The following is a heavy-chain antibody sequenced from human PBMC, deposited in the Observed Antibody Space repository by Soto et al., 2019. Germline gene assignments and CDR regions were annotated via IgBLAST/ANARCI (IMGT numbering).Heavy chain of an antibody. J-gene: IGHJ1*01. D-gene: IGHD6-13*01. CDR1: GYSFTSYW. CDR3: ARLEGEDGFYAGIAEH. CDR2: IYPGDSDT. Sequence: PGESLKISCKGSGYSFTSYWIGWVRQMPGKGLEWMGIIYPGDSDTRYSPSFQGQVTISADKSISTAYLQWSSLKASDTAMYYCARLEGEDGFYAGIAEHWGQGTLVTVSS. V-gene: IGHV5-51*01.